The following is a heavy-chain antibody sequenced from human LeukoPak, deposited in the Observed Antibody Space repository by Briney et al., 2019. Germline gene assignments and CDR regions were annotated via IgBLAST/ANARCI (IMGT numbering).Heavy chain of an antibody. CDR3: ARMGSSSWYTLSYFDY. CDR2: IYHSGST. CDR1: GGSISSGGYY. Sequence: PSETLSLTCTVSGGSISSGGYYWSWIRQPPGKGLEWIGYIYHSGSTYYNPSLKSRVTISVDTSKNQFSLKLSSVTAADTAVYYCARMGSSSWYTLSYFDYWGQGTLVTVSS. J-gene: IGHJ4*02. D-gene: IGHD6-13*01. V-gene: IGHV4-30-2*02.